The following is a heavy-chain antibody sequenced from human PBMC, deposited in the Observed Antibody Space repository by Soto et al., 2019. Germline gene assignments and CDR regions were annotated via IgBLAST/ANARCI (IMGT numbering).Heavy chain of an antibody. CDR3: AKDWISGWSFYYYYGMDV. D-gene: IGHD6-19*01. CDR2: ISYDGSNK. V-gene: IGHV3-30*18. Sequence: PGGSLRLSCAASGFTFSSYGMHWVRQAPGKGLEWVAVISYDGSNKCYADSVKGRFTISRDNSKNTLYLQMNSLRAEDTAVYYCAKDWISGWSFYYYYGMDVWGQGTTVTVSS. J-gene: IGHJ6*02. CDR1: GFTFSSYG.